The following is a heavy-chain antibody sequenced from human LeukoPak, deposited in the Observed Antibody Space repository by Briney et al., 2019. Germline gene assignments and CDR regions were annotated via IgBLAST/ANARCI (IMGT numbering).Heavy chain of an antibody. V-gene: IGHV3-7*01. Sequence: GGSLRLPCAVSGFTFSSYWMSWVRQTPGKGLEWVANIKKDGSEKRYVDSVKGRFTISRDNAKNSLYLQMNSLRAEDTAVYYCARSPRWGSYSQDYFDYWGQGTLVTVSS. D-gene: IGHD3-16*01. CDR1: GFTFSSYW. J-gene: IGHJ4*02. CDR3: ARSPRWGSYSQDYFDY. CDR2: IKKDGSEK.